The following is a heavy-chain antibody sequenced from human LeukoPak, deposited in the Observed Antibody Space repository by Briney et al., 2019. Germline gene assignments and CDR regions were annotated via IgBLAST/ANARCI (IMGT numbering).Heavy chain of an antibody. J-gene: IGHJ4*02. V-gene: IGHV1-2*02. CDR2: INPNSGDT. Sequence: ASVKVSCKASGYTFTGYYIHWVRQAPGQGLEWMGWINPNSGDTNYALKFQGRVTMTRDLSISTAYMELTRLRSDDTAVFSCARGHYDILTGYPPLYYFDYWGQGSLVTVSS. CDR1: GYTFTGYY. CDR3: ARGHYDILTGYPPLYYFDY. D-gene: IGHD3-9*01.